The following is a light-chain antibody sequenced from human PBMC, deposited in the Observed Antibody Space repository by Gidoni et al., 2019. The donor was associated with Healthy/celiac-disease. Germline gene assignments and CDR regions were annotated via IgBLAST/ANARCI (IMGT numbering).Light chain of an antibody. J-gene: IGKJ5*01. CDR3: QQYYSTRPIT. CDR2: AAS. Sequence: DIQMTQSPSSLSASVGDRVTITCRASQGISNSLAWYQQKPGKAPKLLLYAASRLESGVPSRFSGSGSGTDYTLTISSLQPEDFATYYCQQYYSTRPITFXXXTRLEIK. V-gene: IGKV1-NL1*01. CDR1: QGISNS.